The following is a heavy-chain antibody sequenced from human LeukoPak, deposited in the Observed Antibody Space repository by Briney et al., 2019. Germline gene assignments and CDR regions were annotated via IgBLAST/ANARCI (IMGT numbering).Heavy chain of an antibody. CDR2: IKEDGSDK. V-gene: IGHV3-7*05. D-gene: IGHD5-24*01. CDR1: GFTFSNYW. J-gene: IGHJ4*02. Sequence: GGSLRLSCAASGFTFSNYWMSWVRQAPGKGLEWVANIKEDGSDKYYVDSVKGRFTISRDNAKNSQYLQMNSLRADDTAVYYCARDTGYNTFDYWGQGTLVTVSS. CDR3: ARDTGYNTFDY.